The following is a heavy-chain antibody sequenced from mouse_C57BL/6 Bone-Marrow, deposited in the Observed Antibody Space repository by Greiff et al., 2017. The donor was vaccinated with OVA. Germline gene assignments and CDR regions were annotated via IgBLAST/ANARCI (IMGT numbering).Heavy chain of an antibody. CDR3: TTLYYDGSSYPLYFDY. V-gene: IGHV14-4*01. CDR2: IDPENGDT. CDR1: GFNIKDDY. Sequence: EVQLQQSGAELVRPGASVKLSCTASGFNIKDDYMHWVKQRPEQGLEWIGWIDPENGDTEYASKFQGKATITADTSSNTAYLQLSSLTSEDTAVYYCTTLYYDGSSYPLYFDYWGQGTTLTVSS. D-gene: IGHD1-1*01. J-gene: IGHJ2*01.